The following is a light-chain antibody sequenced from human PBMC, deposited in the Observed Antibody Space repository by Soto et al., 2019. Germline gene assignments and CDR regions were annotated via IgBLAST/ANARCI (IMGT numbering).Light chain of an antibody. J-gene: IGKJ1*01. CDR1: QSISSW. Sequence: DIQMTQSPSTLSASVGDRVTITCRASQSISSWLAWYQQNPGKAPKLLIYKASSLESGVPSRFSGSGSGTEITLTISSLQPDDFATYYCQQYNSYSRTFGQGTKVEIK. CDR3: QQYNSYSRT. CDR2: KAS. V-gene: IGKV1-5*03.